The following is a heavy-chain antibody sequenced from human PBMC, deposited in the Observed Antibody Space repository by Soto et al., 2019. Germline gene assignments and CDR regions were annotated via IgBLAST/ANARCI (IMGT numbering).Heavy chain of an antibody. CDR2: INPDNGVP. CDR3: ARTAYILHQLQNSFDY. CDR1: GYTFTGYE. V-gene: IGHV1-2*02. D-gene: IGHD1-7*01. Sequence: GASVKGSCKASGYTFTGYEVNWARQAPGQGLEWMGWINPDNGVPNYAQKFQGRVTLSRDTSINTAYMELSRLTSDDTDMYYCARTAYILHQLQNSFDYRGPPPLLT. J-gene: IGHJ4*02.